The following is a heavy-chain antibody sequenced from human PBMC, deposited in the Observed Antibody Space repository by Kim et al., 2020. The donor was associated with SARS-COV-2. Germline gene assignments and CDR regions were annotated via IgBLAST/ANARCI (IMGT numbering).Heavy chain of an antibody. CDR1: GYSFTSYW. J-gene: IGHJ6*02. V-gene: IGHV5-10-1*01. CDR3: ATGHVLLWFGEFQRTKYYYYYYGMDV. Sequence: GESLKISCKGSGYSFTSYWISWVRQMPGKGLEWMGMIDPSDSYTNYSPSFQGHVTISADKSISTAYLQWSSLKASDTAMYYCATGHVLLWFGEFQRTKYYYYYYGMDVWGQGTTVTVSS. D-gene: IGHD3-10*01. CDR2: IDPSDSYT.